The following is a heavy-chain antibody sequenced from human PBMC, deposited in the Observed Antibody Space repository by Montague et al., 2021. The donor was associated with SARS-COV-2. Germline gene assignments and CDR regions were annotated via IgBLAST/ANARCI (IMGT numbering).Heavy chain of an antibody. CDR1: GGSMSGYY. V-gene: IGHV4-59*01. D-gene: IGHD1-1*01. CDR2: VHYTGST. Sequence: SETLSLTCEVSGGSMSGYYWTWIRQSPGKGLEWIGYVHYTGSTKYNPSLMTRVSLSLDTPKNHFSLHLSSLTAADTAIYFCARAQNTCFIANCVNYFDVWGLGALVTVSS. J-gene: IGHJ4*02. CDR3: ARAQNTCFIANCVNYFDV.